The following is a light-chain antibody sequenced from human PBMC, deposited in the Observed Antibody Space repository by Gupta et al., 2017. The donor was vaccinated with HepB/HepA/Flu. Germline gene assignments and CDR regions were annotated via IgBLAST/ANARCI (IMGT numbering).Light chain of an antibody. CDR1: QSISSY. J-gene: IGKJ1*01. CDR3: QQSFITPNT. V-gene: IGKV1-39*01. Sequence: DIQMTQSPSSLSASVGDRVTITCRAGQSISSYLNWYQQKPGKAPKLLIYAASSLQSGVPSRFSGSGSGTDFTLTITSLQPEDFATYYCQQSFITPNTFGQGTKVEIK. CDR2: AAS.